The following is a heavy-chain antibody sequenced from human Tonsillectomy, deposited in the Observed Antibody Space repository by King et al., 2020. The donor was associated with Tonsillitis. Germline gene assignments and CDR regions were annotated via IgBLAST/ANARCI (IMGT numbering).Heavy chain of an antibody. D-gene: IGHD2-2*02. CDR2: TYYRSKWYN. V-gene: IGHV6-1*01. CDR1: GDSVSSNSAS. Sequence: VQLQQSGPGLVKPSQTLSLTCAISGDSVSSNSASWNWIRQSPSRGLEWLGRTYYRSKWYNDYAVSVKSRITINPDTSKNQFSLQLNSVTPEDTAVYYCAATLPWYCSSTSCYKENRYFDLWGRGTLVTVSS. CDR3: AATLPWYCSSTSCYKENRYFDL. J-gene: IGHJ2*01.